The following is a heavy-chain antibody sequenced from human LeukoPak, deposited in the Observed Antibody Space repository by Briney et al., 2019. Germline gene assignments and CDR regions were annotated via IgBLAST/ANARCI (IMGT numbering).Heavy chain of an antibody. D-gene: IGHD4-11*01. CDR2: ISYDGSNK. Sequence: GSLRLSRAASGFTFSNYGMHWVRQAPGKGLEWVVVISYDGSNKYYAGSVKGRFTISRDNSKSTLYLQMNSLRAEDTAVYYCARVRPGSNYVDFDYWGQGTLVTVSS. CDR3: ARVRPGSNYVDFDY. J-gene: IGHJ4*02. V-gene: IGHV3-30*03. CDR1: GFTFSNYG.